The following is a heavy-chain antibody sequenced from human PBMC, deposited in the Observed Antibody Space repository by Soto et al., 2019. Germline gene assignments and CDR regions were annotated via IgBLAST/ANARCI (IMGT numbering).Heavy chain of an antibody. Sequence: SETLSLTCAVYGGSFSGYYWSWIRQPPGKGLEWIGEINHSGSTNYNPSLKSRVTISVDTSKNQFSLKLSSVTAADTAVYYCARRPIAVAGTEFDYWGQGTLVTVSS. CDR2: INHSGST. J-gene: IGHJ4*02. D-gene: IGHD6-19*01. CDR1: GGSFSGYY. V-gene: IGHV4-34*01. CDR3: ARRPIAVAGTEFDY.